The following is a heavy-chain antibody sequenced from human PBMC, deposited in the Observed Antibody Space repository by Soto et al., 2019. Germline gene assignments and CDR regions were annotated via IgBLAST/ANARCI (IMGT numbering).Heavy chain of an antibody. D-gene: IGHD1-1*01. CDR2: ISWNSGNI. V-gene: IGHV3-9*01. Sequence: EVQLEESGGALVQPGRSLRLSCAASGFTFDDYAMYWVRQVLGKGLEWVSSISWNSGNIGYADSVKGRFTTSRDNAENSLSLQMNSLRAEDTAVYYCVRSKGGYSYGTPFDYWGQGTLVTVSS. CDR1: GFTFDDYA. CDR3: VRSKGGYSYGTPFDY. J-gene: IGHJ4*02.